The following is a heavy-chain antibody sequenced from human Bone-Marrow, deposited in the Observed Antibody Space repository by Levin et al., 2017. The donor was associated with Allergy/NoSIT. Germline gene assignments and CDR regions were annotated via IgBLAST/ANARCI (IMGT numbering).Heavy chain of an antibody. V-gene: IGHV3-23*01. J-gene: IGHJ4*02. CDR3: AKWGITIFGVVIDTSYYFDY. Sequence: GESLKISCAASGFTFSSYAMSWVRQAPGKGLEWVSAISGSGGSTYYADSVKGRFTISRDNSKNTLYLQMNSLRAEDTAVYYCAKWGITIFGVVIDTSYYFDYWGQGTLVTVSS. CDR1: GFTFSSYA. CDR2: ISGSGGST. D-gene: IGHD3-3*01.